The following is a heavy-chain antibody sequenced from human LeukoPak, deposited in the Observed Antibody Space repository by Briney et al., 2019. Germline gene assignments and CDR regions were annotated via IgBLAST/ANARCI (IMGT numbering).Heavy chain of an antibody. V-gene: IGHV4-61*02. CDR1: GGSISSGSYY. CDR2: IYTSGST. CDR3: ARRASSYGDYP. D-gene: IGHD4-17*01. Sequence: SETLSLTCTVSGGSISSGSYYWSWIRQPAGKGLEWIGRIYTSGSTNYNPSLKSRVTISVDTSKNQFSLKLSSVTAADTAVYYCARRASSYGDYPWGQGTLVTVSS. J-gene: IGHJ5*02.